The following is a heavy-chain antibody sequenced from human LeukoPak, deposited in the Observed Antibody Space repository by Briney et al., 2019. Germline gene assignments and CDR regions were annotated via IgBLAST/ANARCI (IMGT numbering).Heavy chain of an antibody. Sequence: GGSLRLSCGASGFRFSRHDMHWVRQAPGKGLEWVALIQDDGAKTNYADSVRGRFTISRDNSRSTVYLQMNSLKPDDTAVYYCATQTITLVVVISPFNYWGQGALVTVSS. J-gene: IGHJ4*02. D-gene: IGHD3-22*01. CDR2: IQDDGAKT. CDR3: ATQTITLVVVISPFNY. CDR1: GFRFSRHD. V-gene: IGHV3-30*02.